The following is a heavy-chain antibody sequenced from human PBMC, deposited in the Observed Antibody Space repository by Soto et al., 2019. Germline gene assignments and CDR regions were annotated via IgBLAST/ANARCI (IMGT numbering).Heavy chain of an antibody. Sequence: GGSLRLSCSASGFTFSSYAMHWVRQAPGKGLEYVSAISSNGGSTYYADSVKGRFTISRENSKNTLYLQMSSLRAEDTAVYYCVKLRDYSNFRVGYYYGMDVWGQGTTVTVSS. CDR2: ISSNGGST. J-gene: IGHJ6*02. V-gene: IGHV3-64D*08. D-gene: IGHD4-4*01. CDR1: GFTFSSYA. CDR3: VKLRDYSNFRVGYYYGMDV.